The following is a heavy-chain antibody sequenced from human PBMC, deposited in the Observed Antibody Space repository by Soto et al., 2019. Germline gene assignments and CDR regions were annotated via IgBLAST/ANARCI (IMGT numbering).Heavy chain of an antibody. V-gene: IGHV1-18*04. CDR3: AATGGHYCSLAA. CDR1: DNTFTCYG. D-gene: IGHD2-8*02. J-gene: IGHJ4*03. Sequence: QAQLVQSGSEVKRPGASVKVSCKSSDNTFTCYGINWVRQTPGQGLEWLGWISGYNAKTRDAPKFQARITITADTSTTTAFLEVRRLTTDDSDTYFFAATGGHYCSLAAWGQGTPVTVSS. CDR2: ISGYNAKT.